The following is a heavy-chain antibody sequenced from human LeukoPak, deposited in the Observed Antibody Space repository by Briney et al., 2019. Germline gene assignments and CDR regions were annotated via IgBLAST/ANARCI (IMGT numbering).Heavy chain of an antibody. CDR1: GFTFRSYA. D-gene: IGHD6-19*01. J-gene: IGHJ4*02. CDR2: ISGSGGDT. Sequence: PGGSLRLSCAASGFTFRSYAIYWVRLAPGKGLEWVSGISGSGGDTYFADSVKGRFTISRDHSKNTVFLQMDSLRAEDTAVYYCAKTTAGYSSGRYPGWPVDYWGQGTLVTVSS. V-gene: IGHV3-23*01. CDR3: AKTTAGYSSGRYPGWPVDY.